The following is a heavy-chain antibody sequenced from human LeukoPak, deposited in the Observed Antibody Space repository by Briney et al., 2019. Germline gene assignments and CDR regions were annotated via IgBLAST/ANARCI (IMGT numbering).Heavy chain of an antibody. CDR3: ARSAVAGPSPSGALKY. D-gene: IGHD6-19*01. J-gene: IGHJ4*02. CDR1: GFTFSNAW. Sequence: GGSLRLPCAASGFTFSNAWMSWVRQAPGKGLEWISYISNSGSTIYYADSVKGRFTISRDNAKNSLYLQMNSLRAEDTAVYYCARSAVAGPSPSGALKYWGQGTLVTVSS. CDR2: ISNSGSTI. V-gene: IGHV3-11*04.